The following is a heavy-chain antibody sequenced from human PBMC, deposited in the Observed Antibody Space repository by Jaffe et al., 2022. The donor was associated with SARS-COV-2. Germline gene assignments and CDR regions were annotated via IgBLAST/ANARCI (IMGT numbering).Heavy chain of an antibody. CDR3: VKDPTLHSDSGPYYFLDH. J-gene: IGHJ4*02. V-gene: IGHV3-23*01. CDR1: GFTFDNFA. D-gene: IGHD3-22*01. Sequence: EVQLLVSGGGSVQPGGSLRLSCAASGFTFDNFAMSWVRQAPGKGLEWVSGISSSGDSTYYADSLRGRFSISRDNSKNTLFLQIVSLRTEDTAVYYCVKDPTLHSDSGPYYFLDHWGQGTLVTVSP. CDR2: ISSSGDST.